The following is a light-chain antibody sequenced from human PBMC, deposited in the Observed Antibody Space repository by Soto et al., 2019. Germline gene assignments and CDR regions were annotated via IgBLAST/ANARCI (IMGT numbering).Light chain of an antibody. CDR2: AAS. Sequence: DIQMTQSPSSLYASVGDRVTITCRASQSINRYLNWYQQKPGNAPNLLIFAASTLHSGVPSRFSGSGSGTDFTLTISSLQPEDFATYYCQQSSTTPWTFGQGTKVEVK. J-gene: IGKJ1*01. CDR1: QSINRY. CDR3: QQSSTTPWT. V-gene: IGKV1-39*01.